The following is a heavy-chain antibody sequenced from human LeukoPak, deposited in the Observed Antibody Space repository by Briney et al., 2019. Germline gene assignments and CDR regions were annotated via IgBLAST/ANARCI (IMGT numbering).Heavy chain of an antibody. CDR2: ISESGDKK. CDR3: AKNITN. J-gene: IGHJ4*02. D-gene: IGHD1-14*01. V-gene: IGHV3-23*01. Sequence: GGSLRLSCAASGFTFSNYAMSWVRQAPGKGLEWVSGISESGDKKNRADSVKGRFTISRDNSKNILFLQMSSLRAEDTAVYYCAKNITNWGQGTLVTVSS. CDR1: GFTFSNYA.